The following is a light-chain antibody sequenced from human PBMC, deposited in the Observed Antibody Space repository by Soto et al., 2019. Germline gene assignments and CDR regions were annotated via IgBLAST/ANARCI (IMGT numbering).Light chain of an antibody. Sequence: EIVMTQYPATLSVSPGERATLSCRASQSISINLAWYQQKLGQAPRLLIYGASTRATDIPARFSGSGSGTEFTLTISSLQSEDFAIYYCQQYDSWPPYTFGQGTKVEIK. CDR1: QSISIN. V-gene: IGKV3-15*01. CDR3: QQYDSWPPYT. J-gene: IGKJ2*01. CDR2: GAS.